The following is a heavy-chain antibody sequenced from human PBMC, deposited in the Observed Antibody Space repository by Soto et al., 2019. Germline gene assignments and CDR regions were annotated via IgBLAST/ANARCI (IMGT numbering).Heavy chain of an antibody. CDR1: GNSFTDYW. D-gene: IGHD5-12*01. V-gene: IGHV5-10-1*01. CDR2: IDPSDSYT. J-gene: IGHJ4*02. Sequence: EVQLVQSGAEVKKHGESLRISCQGSGNSFTDYWITWARQMPGKGLEWMGRIDPSDSYTNYNPSFQGHVTISADKSIGIAYLQWVSLKASDTAIYYCASHRVFSGYDAYWGQGTLVTVSS. CDR3: ASHRVFSGYDAY.